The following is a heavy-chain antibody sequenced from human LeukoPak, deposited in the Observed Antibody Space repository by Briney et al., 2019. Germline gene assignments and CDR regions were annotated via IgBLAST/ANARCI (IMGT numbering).Heavy chain of an antibody. CDR3: ARGRITTRYFDL. CDR1: GGSFSGYY. CDR2: INHSGST. Sequence: SETLPLTCAVYGGSFSGYYWSWIRQPPGKGLEWIGKINHSGSTNYNPSLKSRVTISVDTSKNQFSLKLSSVTAADTAVYYCARGRITTRYFDLWGRGTLVTVSS. D-gene: IGHD1-14*01. V-gene: IGHV4-34*01. J-gene: IGHJ2*01.